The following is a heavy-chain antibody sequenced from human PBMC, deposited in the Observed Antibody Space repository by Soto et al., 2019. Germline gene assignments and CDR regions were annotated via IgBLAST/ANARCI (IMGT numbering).Heavy chain of an antibody. CDR2: IIPILGIA. CDR3: ASLYCSSTSCYVGYYYYGMDV. D-gene: IGHD2-2*01. V-gene: IGHV1-69*02. Sequence: QVQLVQSGAEVKKPGSSVKVSCKASGGTFSSYTISWVRQAPGQGLEWMGRIIPILGIANYAQKFQGRVTITADKSTSTAYMELRSLRYEDTAVYYCASLYCSSTSCYVGYYYYGMDVWGQGTTVTVSS. CDR1: GGTFSSYT. J-gene: IGHJ6*02.